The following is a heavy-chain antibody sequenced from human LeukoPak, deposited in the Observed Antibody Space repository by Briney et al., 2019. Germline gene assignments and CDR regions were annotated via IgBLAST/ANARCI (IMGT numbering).Heavy chain of an antibody. CDR3: ARDSRGAVAGTENN. CDR2: ISSSGSTI. J-gene: IGHJ4*02. CDR1: GFTFSDYY. V-gene: IGHV3-11*01. Sequence: GGSLRLSCAASGFTFSDYYMSWIRQAPGKGLEWVSYISSSGSTIYYADSVKGLFTISRDNAKNSLYLQMNSLRAEDTALYYCARDSRGAVAGTENNWGQGALVTVSS. D-gene: IGHD6-19*01.